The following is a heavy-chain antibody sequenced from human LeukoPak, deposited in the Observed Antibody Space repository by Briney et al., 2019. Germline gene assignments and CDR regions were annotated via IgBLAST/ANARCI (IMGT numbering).Heavy chain of an antibody. CDR3: ARKEIQIPLRYFDY. CDR1: GFTFSSCA. J-gene: IGHJ4*02. D-gene: IGHD3-9*01. CDR2: ISGSGGST. V-gene: IGHV3-23*01. Sequence: PGGSLRLSCAASGFTFSSCAMNWVRQAPGKGLEWVSAISGSGGSTYYADSVKGRFTISRDNSKNTLYLQMNRLRVEDTAVYYCARKEIQIPLRYFDYWGQGSLVTVSS.